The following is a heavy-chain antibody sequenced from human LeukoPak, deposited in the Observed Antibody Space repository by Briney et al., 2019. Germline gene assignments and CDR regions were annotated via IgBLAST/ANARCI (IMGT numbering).Heavy chain of an antibody. CDR3: AKWGDYDILTGYYVPDC. J-gene: IGHJ4*02. Sequence: GASLRLSCAASGFIFSNYAMSWVRQAPGKGLEWVSDITGSGDSTYYADSVKGRFTISRDNSKNTLYVEMNTLRAEDTAVYYCAKWGDYDILTGYYVPDCWGPGTLVTVSS. V-gene: IGHV3-23*01. D-gene: IGHD3-9*01. CDR1: GFIFSNYA. CDR2: ITGSGDST.